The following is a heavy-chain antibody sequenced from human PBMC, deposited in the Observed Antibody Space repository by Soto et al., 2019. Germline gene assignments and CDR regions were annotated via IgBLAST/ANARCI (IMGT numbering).Heavy chain of an antibody. D-gene: IGHD6-13*01. CDR1: GGSIRGYY. Sequence: SETLSLTCTVSGGSIRGYYWSWIRQPPGKGLEWIGYIYSSGSTNYNPSLKSRVSISVDTSMNHFSLKLSSVTAADAAVYYCARLTVAAGTFDPWGQGTLVTVSS. J-gene: IGHJ5*02. CDR3: ARLTVAAGTFDP. V-gene: IGHV4-59*08. CDR2: IYSSGST.